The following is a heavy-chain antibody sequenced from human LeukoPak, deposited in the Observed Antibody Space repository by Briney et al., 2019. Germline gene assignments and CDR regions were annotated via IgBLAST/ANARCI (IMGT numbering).Heavy chain of an antibody. CDR1: GGSISSYY. J-gene: IGHJ4*02. CDR3: ARQADSGYDPFDY. CDR2: IYYSGST. V-gene: IGHV4-59*08. D-gene: IGHD5-12*01. Sequence: PSETLSLTCTVSGGSISSYYWSWIRQPPGKGLEWIGYIYYSGSTNYTLSRKSRVTISVDTSKNQFSLKLSSVTAADTAVYYCARQADSGYDPFDYWGQGTLVTVSS.